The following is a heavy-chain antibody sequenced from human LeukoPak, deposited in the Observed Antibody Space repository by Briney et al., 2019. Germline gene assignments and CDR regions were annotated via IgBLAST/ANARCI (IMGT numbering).Heavy chain of an antibody. CDR3: ARDLDAANNWFDP. Sequence: ASVKVSCKASGYTFTSYAMHWVSQAAGQRLEWMGWINAGNGNTKYSQTFQGRVTITRDTSASTAYMELSSLRSEDTAVYYCARDLDAANNWFDPWGQGTLVTVSS. V-gene: IGHV1-3*01. CDR2: INAGNGNT. D-gene: IGHD5-18*01. J-gene: IGHJ5*02. CDR1: GYTFTSYA.